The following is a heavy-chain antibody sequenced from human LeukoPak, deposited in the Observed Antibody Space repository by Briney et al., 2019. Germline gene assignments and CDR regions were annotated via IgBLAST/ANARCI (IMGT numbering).Heavy chain of an antibody. V-gene: IGHV1-69*13. Sequence: SVKVSCKTSGGTFSSYAISWVRQAPGQGLEWMGGVITIFGTANYAQKFQGRVTITADESTSTAYMELSSLRSEDTAVYYCASGDYCSGGSCYFDYWGQGTLVTVSS. D-gene: IGHD2-15*01. J-gene: IGHJ4*02. CDR1: GGTFSSYA. CDR2: VITIFGTA. CDR3: ASGDYCSGGSCYFDY.